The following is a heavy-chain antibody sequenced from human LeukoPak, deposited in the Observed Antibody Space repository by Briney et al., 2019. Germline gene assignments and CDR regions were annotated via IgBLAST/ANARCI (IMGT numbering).Heavy chain of an antibody. CDR1: GFTFSNYW. CDR2: IKQDGSEK. J-gene: IGHJ4*02. CDR3: ARALDSSSSRYQAFEY. D-gene: IGHD2-2*01. Sequence: GGSLRLSCAASGFTFSNYWMSWVRQAPGKGLEWVGNIKQDGSEKYYVDSVKGRFTISRDNAKNSLYLQMNSLRAEDTAVYYCARALDSSSSRYQAFEYWGQGTLVTVSS. V-gene: IGHV3-7*01.